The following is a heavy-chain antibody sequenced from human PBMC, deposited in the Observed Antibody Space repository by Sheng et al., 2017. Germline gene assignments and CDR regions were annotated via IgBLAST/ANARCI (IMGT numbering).Heavy chain of an antibody. V-gene: IGHV3-30-3*01. CDR1: GFAFSTYA. D-gene: IGHD3-10*01. CDR2: MSYDGSET. J-gene: IGHJ4*02. CDR3: ARGRWYGSETEGY. Sequence: QVQLVESGGGVVQPGRSLRLSCATSGFAFSTYAMHWVRQAPGKGLAWVAAMSYDGSETYYADSVKGRFTISRDSSKTTLYLQMNSLTIDDTAVYYCARGRWYGSETEGYWGQGTLVTVSS.